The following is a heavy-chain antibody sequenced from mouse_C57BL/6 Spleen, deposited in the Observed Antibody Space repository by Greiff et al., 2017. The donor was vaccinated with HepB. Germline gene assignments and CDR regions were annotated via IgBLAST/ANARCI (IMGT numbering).Heavy chain of an antibody. CDR3: ARRGYYYGSSYPFDS. J-gene: IGHJ2*01. D-gene: IGHD1-1*01. V-gene: IGHV1-55*01. CDR2: IYPGSGST. CDR1: GYTFTSYW. Sequence: QVQLQQPGAELVKPGASVKMSCKASGYTFTSYWITWVKQRPGQGLEWIGDIYPGSGSTNYNEKFKSKATLTVDTSSSTAYMQLSSLTSEDSAVYYCARRGYYYGSSYPFDSWGQGTTLTVSS.